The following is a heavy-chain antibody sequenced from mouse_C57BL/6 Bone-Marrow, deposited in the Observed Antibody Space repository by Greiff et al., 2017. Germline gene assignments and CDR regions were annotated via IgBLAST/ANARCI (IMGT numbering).Heavy chain of an antibody. CDR2: IYPGSGST. V-gene: IGHV1-55*01. Sequence: QVQLQQPGAELVKPGASVKMSCKASGYTFTSYWITWVKQRPGQGLEWIGDIYPGSGSTNYNEKFKSKATLTVDKSSSTAYMQLSSLTSEDSAVYYWAREGFYYGSSYATDYWGQGTAVTVSS. CDR3: AREGFYYGSSYATDY. D-gene: IGHD1-1*01. J-gene: IGHJ4*01. CDR1: GYTFTSYW.